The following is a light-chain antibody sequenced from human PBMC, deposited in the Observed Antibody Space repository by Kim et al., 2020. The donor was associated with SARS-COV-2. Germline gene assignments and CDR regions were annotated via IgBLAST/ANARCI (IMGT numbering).Light chain of an antibody. Sequence: SYELTQPPSVSVAPGKTARITCGGNNIGSKSVHWYQQKPGQAPVLVIYYDSDRPSGIHERFSGSNSGNTATLTISRVEAGDEADYYCQVWDSSSDPYVFGTGTKVTVL. V-gene: IGLV3-21*04. CDR1: NIGSKS. CDR2: YDS. J-gene: IGLJ1*01. CDR3: QVWDSSSDPYV.